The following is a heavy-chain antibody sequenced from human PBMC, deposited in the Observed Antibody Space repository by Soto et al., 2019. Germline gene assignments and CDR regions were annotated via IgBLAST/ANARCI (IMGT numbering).Heavy chain of an antibody. CDR3: AKDGGYDKLIDY. J-gene: IGHJ4*02. V-gene: IGHV3-30*18. CDR1: GFTFSSSG. D-gene: IGHD5-12*01. CDR2: ISYDGSNK. Sequence: LRLSCAASGFTFSSSGMHWVRQAPGKGLEWVAVISYDGSNKYYADSVKGRFTISRDNSKNTLYLQMNSLRPEDTAVYYCAKDGGYDKLIDYWGQGTLVTVSS.